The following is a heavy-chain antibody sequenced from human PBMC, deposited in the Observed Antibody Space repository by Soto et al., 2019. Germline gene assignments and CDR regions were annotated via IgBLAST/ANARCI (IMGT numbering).Heavy chain of an antibody. J-gene: IGHJ6*02. CDR1: GYPFSYFW. CDR3: AGGGVRGVITRTRDYYGMDV. CDR2: IYPSDSDT. Sequence: GESLKISCEGSGYPFSYFWIAWVRQMPGKGLEWMGIIYPSDSDTKYSPSFQGQVTMSADKSISTAYLQWNSLKASDTAMYYCAGGGVRGVITRTRDYYGMDVWGQGTTVTVSS. V-gene: IGHV5-51*01. D-gene: IGHD3-10*01.